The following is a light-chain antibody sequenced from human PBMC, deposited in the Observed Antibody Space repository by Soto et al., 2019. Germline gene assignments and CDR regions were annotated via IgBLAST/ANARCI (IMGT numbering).Light chain of an antibody. CDR1: QNIERY. J-gene: IGKJ1*01. CDR2: DAS. Sequence: DIQMTQSPSTLSASVGDSATITCRASQNIERYMAWYQQKPGRAPSLITYDASTLERGVPSRFSGSGSWRQWALITINLQPDDFGTYYCQHFKDYGWTVGQGTSVDIK. V-gene: IGKV1-5*01. CDR3: QHFKDYGWT.